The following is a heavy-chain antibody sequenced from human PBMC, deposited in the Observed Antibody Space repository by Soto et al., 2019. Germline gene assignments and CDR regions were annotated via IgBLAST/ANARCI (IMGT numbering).Heavy chain of an antibody. CDR1: GGSISSGGYY. D-gene: IGHD3-10*01. Sequence: SETLSLTCTVSGGSISSGGYYWSWIRQHPXKGLEWIGYIYNSGSTYYNPSLKSRVTISLDTSKNQFSLKLSSVTAADTAVYYCAKDRAGFIMGSGAFDIWGQGTMVTVSS. CDR2: IYNSGST. CDR3: AKDRAGFIMGSGAFDI. J-gene: IGHJ3*02. V-gene: IGHV4-31*03.